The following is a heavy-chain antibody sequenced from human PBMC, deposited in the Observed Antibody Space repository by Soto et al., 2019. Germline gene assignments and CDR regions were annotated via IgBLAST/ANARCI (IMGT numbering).Heavy chain of an antibody. CDR1: GYSISSGYY. J-gene: IGHJ4*02. CDR3: ARHAPILSESLDY. CDR2: IYHSGST. V-gene: IGHV4-38-2*01. Sequence: PSETLSLTCAVSGYSISSGYYWGWIRQPPGKGLEWIGSIYHSGSTYYNPSLKSRVTISVDTSKNQFSLKLSSVTAADTAVYSCARHAPILSESLDYWGQGTLVTVSS.